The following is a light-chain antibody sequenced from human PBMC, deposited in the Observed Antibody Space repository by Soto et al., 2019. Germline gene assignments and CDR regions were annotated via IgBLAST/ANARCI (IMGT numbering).Light chain of an antibody. CDR1: SSDVGGYNY. V-gene: IGLV2-14*01. CDR2: EVS. CDR3: SSYTSSSTLNYV. Sequence: QSVLTQPASVSGSPGQSITISCTGTSSDVGGYNYVSWYQQHPGKAPKLMIYEVSNRPSGVSNRSSGSKSGNTASLTISGLQAEDEADYYCSSYTSSSTLNYVFGTGTKVTVL. J-gene: IGLJ1*01.